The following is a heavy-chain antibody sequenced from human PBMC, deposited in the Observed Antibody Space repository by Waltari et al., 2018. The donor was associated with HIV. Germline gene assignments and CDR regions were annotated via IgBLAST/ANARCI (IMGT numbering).Heavy chain of an antibody. CDR3: AKDVLGYYDTSGFAFDR. CDR1: GFTFSRYA. V-gene: IGHV3-23*04. D-gene: IGHD3-22*01. Sequence: DVQLVESGGGLVQPGGSLRLSCAASGFTFSRYAMTWVRQAPGKGVQWVSTVSGSGVVTYYADSVKGRFTISRDNSKSALYLQMNSLRAEDTALYYCAKDVLGYYDTSGFAFDRWGQGTMVTVSS. CDR2: VSGSGVVT. J-gene: IGHJ3*02.